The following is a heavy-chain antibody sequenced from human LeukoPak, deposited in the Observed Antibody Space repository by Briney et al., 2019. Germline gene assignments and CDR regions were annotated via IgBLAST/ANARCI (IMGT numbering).Heavy chain of an antibody. CDR2: VSHDGNDK. J-gene: IGHJ5*02. V-gene: IGHV3-30-3*01. CDR1: GFTFSTFT. CDR3: ARDEGGKYSSGWMSNWFDP. D-gene: IGHD6-19*01. Sequence: GGSLRLSCAASGFTFSTFTMHWVRQAPGKGLEWVAVVSHDGNDKFYADSVRGRFTISRDNSKNTLSLKMNSLRPEDTAVYYCARDEGGKYSSGWMSNWFDPWGQGTLVTVSS.